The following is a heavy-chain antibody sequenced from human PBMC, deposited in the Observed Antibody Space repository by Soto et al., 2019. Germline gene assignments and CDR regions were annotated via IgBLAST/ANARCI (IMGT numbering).Heavy chain of an antibody. J-gene: IGHJ6*02. Sequence: GASVKVSCKASGGTFSSYAISWVRQAPGQGLEWMGGIIPIFGAANYAQKFQGRVTITADESTRTAYMELSSLRSEDTAVYYCARDNWNDGYYYYYGMDVWGQGTTVTVS. D-gene: IGHD1-20*01. V-gene: IGHV1-69*13. CDR2: IIPIFGAA. CDR1: GGTFSSYA. CDR3: ARDNWNDGYYYYYGMDV.